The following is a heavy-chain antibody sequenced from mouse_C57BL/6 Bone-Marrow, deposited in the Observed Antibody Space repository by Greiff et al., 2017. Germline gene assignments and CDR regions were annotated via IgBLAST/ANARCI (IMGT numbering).Heavy chain of an antibody. Sequence: QVQLQQSGPELVKPGASVKISCKASGYAFSSSWMNWVKQRPGKGLEWIGRIYPGDGDTNYNGKFKGKATLTADKSSSKAYMQLSSLTSEDSAVYFCARERVFYDGLAWFAYWGQGTLVTVSA. CDR3: ARERVFYDGLAWFAY. J-gene: IGHJ3*01. D-gene: IGHD2-3*01. V-gene: IGHV1-82*01. CDR2: IYPGDGDT. CDR1: GYAFSSSW.